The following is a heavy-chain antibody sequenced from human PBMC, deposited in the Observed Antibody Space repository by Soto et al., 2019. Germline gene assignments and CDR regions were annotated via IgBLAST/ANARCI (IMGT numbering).Heavy chain of an antibody. V-gene: IGHV3-7*03. CDR2: IKQDGSEK. D-gene: IGHD6-13*01. Sequence: GGSLRLSCAASGFTFSSYWMSWVRQAPGKGLEWVANIKQDGSEKYYVDSVKGRFTISRDNAKNSLYLQMNSLRAEDTAVYYCARRTGEAAAVAFDYWGQGTLVTVSS. CDR3: ARRTGEAAAVAFDY. J-gene: IGHJ4*02. CDR1: GFTFSSYW.